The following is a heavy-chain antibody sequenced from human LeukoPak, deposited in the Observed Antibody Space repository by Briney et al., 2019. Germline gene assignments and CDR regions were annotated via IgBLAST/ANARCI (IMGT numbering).Heavy chain of an antibody. CDR1: GFTFSDYG. Sequence: GGSLRLSCAASGFTFSDYGMHWVRQAPGKGLEWVAVISYDGSTKYYADSVKGRFTISRDNSKNTLYLQMNSLRAEDTAVYYCAKGTDYGDFLDVWGKGTTVTVSS. D-gene: IGHD4-17*01. J-gene: IGHJ6*04. CDR3: AKGTDYGDFLDV. CDR2: ISYDGSTK. V-gene: IGHV3-30*18.